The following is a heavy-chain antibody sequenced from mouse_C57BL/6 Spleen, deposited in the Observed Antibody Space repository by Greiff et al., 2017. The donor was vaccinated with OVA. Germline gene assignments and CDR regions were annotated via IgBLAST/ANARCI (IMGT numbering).Heavy chain of an antibody. D-gene: IGHD1-1*01. CDR3: ARVHYGSSYGYFDV. CDR2: INPNNGGN. V-gene: IGHV1-18*01. CDR1: GYTFTDYN. Sequence: EVQLQQSGPELVKPGASVKIPCKASGYTFTDYNMDWVKQSHGKSLEWIGDINPNNGGNISNKKFQGKATLTVAKSYSTAYRELRSLTSEDTAVYDCARVHYGSSYGYFDVWGTGTTVTVSS. J-gene: IGHJ1*03.